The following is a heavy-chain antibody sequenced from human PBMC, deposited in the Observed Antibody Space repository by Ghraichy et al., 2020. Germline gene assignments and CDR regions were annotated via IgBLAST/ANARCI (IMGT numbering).Heavy chain of an antibody. V-gene: IGHV4-59*01. CDR3: ARVVDFWNGAYFFDY. CDR1: GGSISSYY. Sequence: SETLSLTCTVSGGSISSYYWSWIRQPPGKGLEWIGYIYYSGSTNYNPSLKSRVTISVDTSKNQFSLKLSSVTAADTAVYYCARVVDFWNGAYFFDYWGQGTLVTVSS. D-gene: IGHD3-3*01. J-gene: IGHJ4*02. CDR2: IYYSGST.